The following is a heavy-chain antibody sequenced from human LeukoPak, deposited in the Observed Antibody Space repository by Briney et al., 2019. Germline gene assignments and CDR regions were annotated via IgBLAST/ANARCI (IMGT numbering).Heavy chain of an antibody. CDR1: GGSISSGGYY. V-gene: IGHV4-31*03. D-gene: IGHD6-19*01. CDR2: IYYSGST. Sequence: SETLSLTCTVSGGSISSGGYYWSWIRQHPGKGLEWIGYIYYSGSTYYNPSLKSRVTISVDTSKNQFSLKLSSVTAADTAVYYCARGLWQWLPLDYWGQGTLVTVSS. J-gene: IGHJ4*02. CDR3: ARGLWQWLPLDY.